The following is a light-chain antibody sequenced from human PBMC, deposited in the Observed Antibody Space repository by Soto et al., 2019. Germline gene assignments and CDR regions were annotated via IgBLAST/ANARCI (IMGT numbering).Light chain of an antibody. Sequence: QSALTQPASVSGSPGQSITISCTGTSSDVGGYNYVSWYQQHPGIAPKLLIYGVTNRPSGVSPRFSGSKSVNTASLTISGHQAEDEADSHCSSYTSASTLLYLFGTGTKVTVL. V-gene: IGLV2-14*01. CDR1: SSDVGGYNY. CDR3: SSYTSASTLLYL. J-gene: IGLJ1*01. CDR2: GVT.